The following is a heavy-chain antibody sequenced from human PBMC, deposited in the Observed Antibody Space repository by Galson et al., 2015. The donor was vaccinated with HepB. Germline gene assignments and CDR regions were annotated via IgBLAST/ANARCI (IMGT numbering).Heavy chain of an antibody. CDR3: VRDGGFLSTVWYGFNC. D-gene: IGHD2-15*01. Sequence: CAISGDSVSSNSAPWNWIRQSPSRGLEWLGRTYYRSKWYTDYAFSVESRITINPDTSRNQFSLQLNSVTPEDTAVYYCVRDGGFLSTVWYGFNCWGQGTLVTGSS. J-gene: IGHJ4*02. CDR2: TYYRSKWYT. CDR1: GDSVSSNSAP. V-gene: IGHV6-1*01.